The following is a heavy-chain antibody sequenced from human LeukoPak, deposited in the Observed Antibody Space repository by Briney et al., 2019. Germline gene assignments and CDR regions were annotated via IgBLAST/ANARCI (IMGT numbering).Heavy chain of an antibody. D-gene: IGHD3-9*01. V-gene: IGHV3-20*04. CDR3: ARGGPTYYDILTGYYYDDAFDI. Sequence: SGGSLRLSCAASGFTFDDYGMSWVRQAPGKGLEWVSGINWNGGSTGYADSVRGRFTISRDNAKNSLHLQMNSLRAEDTALYYCARGGPTYYDILTGYYYDDAFDIWGQGTMVTVSS. J-gene: IGHJ3*02. CDR2: INWNGGST. CDR1: GFTFDDYG.